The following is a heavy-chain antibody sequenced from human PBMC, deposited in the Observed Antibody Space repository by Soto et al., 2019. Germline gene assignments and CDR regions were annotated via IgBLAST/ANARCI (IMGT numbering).Heavy chain of an antibody. CDR2: IYYSGST. Sequence: SETLSLTCTVSGDSISSSYWSWIRQSPGKGLEWIGYIYYSGSTNYNPSLKSRVTISVDTSKNQFSLKLSSVTAADTAVYYCARDQPYYDFWSGYYQSPYYYGMDVWAQGTTVTVSS. V-gene: IGHV4-59*12. J-gene: IGHJ6*02. CDR3: ARDQPYYDFWSGYYQSPYYYGMDV. D-gene: IGHD3-3*01. CDR1: GDSISSSY.